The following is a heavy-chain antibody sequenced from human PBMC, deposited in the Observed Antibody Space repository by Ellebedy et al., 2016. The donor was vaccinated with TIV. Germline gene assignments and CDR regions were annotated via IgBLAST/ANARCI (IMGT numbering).Heavy chain of an antibody. CDR2: ISGSGGST. J-gene: IGHJ4*02. V-gene: IGHV3-23*01. D-gene: IGHD1-26*01. CDR1: GFPFDNYG. Sequence: GESLKISXPASGFPFDNYGMSWVRQAPGKGLEWVAGISGSGGSTYYADSVKGRFTISRENAKNTLYLQMNSLRAEDTAVYYCARPRGVGQFEDWGQGTLVTVSS. CDR3: ARPRGVGQFED.